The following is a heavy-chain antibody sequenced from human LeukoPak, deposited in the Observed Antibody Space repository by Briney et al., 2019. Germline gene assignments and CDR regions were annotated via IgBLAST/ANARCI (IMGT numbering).Heavy chain of an antibody. CDR2: ISGSSSYI. CDR3: ARGYGIHLDYYYYMDV. Sequence: GGSLRLSCAASGFTFSSYSMNWVRQAPGKGLEWVSSISGSSSYIYYADSVKGRFTISRDNAKNSLYLHMNSLRAEDTAVYYCARGYGIHLDYYYYMDVWGKGTTVTVSS. V-gene: IGHV3-21*01. D-gene: IGHD3-16*01. CDR1: GFTFSSYS. J-gene: IGHJ6*03.